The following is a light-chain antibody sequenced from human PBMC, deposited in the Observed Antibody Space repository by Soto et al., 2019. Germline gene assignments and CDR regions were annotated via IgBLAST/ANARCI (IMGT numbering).Light chain of an antibody. Sequence: QSVLTQPPSVSAAPGQKVTISCSGGSSNIANDYVAWYLQLPGAAPKLLIYENDKRPSGIPDRFSGSKSGTSATLGITGLQTGDEADYYCATWDSTLTAGVFGGGTKLTVL. CDR2: END. V-gene: IGLV1-51*01. CDR3: ATWDSTLTAGV. CDR1: SSNIANDY. J-gene: IGLJ3*02.